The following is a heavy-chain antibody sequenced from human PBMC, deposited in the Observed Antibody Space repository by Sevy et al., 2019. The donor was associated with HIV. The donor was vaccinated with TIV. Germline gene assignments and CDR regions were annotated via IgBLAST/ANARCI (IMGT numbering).Heavy chain of an antibody. D-gene: IGHD3-22*01. CDR2: TYYRSKWYN. CDR3: ARESSTYYYDSSGSYYFDY. V-gene: IGHV6-1*01. CDR1: GDSVSSNSAA. J-gene: IGHJ4*02. Sequence: SQTLSLTCAISGDSVSSNSAAWNWIRQCPSRGLEWLGRTYYRSKWYNDYAVSVKSRITINPDTSKNQFSLQLNSVTPEDTAVYYCARESSTYYYDSSGSYYFDYWGQGTLVTVSS.